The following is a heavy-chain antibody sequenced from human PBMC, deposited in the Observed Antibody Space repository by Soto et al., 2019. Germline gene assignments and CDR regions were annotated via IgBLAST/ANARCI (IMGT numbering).Heavy chain of an antibody. D-gene: IGHD3-3*01. V-gene: IGHV4-34*01. CDR3: ARLGGNYDFWSGYHYYYAMDV. CDR2: INHSGNT. CDR1: GGSISGYF. J-gene: IGHJ6*01. Sequence: SETLSLTCAVSGGSISGYFWCWIRQAPRPGVEWIGGINHSGNTNYNPSLKSRVTMSVDTFKKQFSLKWSSVTAADTAVYYCARLGGNYDFWSGYHYYYAMDVWGQGTAVT.